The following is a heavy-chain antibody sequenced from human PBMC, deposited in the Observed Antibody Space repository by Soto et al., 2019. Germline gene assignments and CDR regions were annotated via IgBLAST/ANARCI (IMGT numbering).Heavy chain of an antibody. CDR3: AFFRGITTANTERYFDY. J-gene: IGHJ4*02. Sequence: SETLSLTCTVSGGSIISSSYYWGWIRQPPGKGLEWIGSIFYSGTTYYNPSLNSRVIISVDTSKNQISLKLTSVTAADAAVYYCAFFRGITTANTERYFDYWGQGILVTVSS. CDR1: GGSIISSSYY. D-gene: IGHD4-17*01. CDR2: IFYSGTT. V-gene: IGHV4-39*01.